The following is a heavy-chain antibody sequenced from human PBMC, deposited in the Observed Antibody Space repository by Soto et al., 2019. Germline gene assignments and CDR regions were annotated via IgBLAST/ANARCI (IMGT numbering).Heavy chain of an antibody. CDR1: GFTCSSYS. CDR3: ARDVYTGYDSYYYCYVDV. CDR2: IGRVSSHI. Sequence: EVQLVESGGGLVRPGGSLRLSCAASGFTCSSYSINWVRQAPGKGLEWVSSIGRVSSHIYYADSVKGRFTVSRDNAKNSLYLQMNNLRVEDTAVYYCARDVYTGYDSYYYCYVDVCGKGTTVTVSS. D-gene: IGHD5-12*01. J-gene: IGHJ6*03. V-gene: IGHV3-21*01.